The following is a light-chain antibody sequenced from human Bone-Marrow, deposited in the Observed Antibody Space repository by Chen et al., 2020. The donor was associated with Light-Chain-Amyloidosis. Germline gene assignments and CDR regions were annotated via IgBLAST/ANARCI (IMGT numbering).Light chain of an antibody. CDR3: QVWDRSSDRPV. CDR1: NIGSTS. V-gene: IGLV3-21*02. CDR2: DDS. J-gene: IGLJ3*02. Sequence: SYVLTQPSSVSVAPGQTATIACGGNNIGSTSVHWYQQTPGQAPLLVVYDDSDRPSGIPERLSGSNAGNTATLAISRVEDGDEADYYCQVWDRSSDRPVFGGWTKLTVL.